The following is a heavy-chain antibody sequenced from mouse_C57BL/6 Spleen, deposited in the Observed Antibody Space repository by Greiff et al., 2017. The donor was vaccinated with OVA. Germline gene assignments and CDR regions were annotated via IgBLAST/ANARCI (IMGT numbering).Heavy chain of an antibody. CDR3: ARGLTTVVNWYFDV. V-gene: IGHV1-66*01. CDR1: GYSFTSYY. J-gene: IGHJ1*03. CDR2: IYPGSGNT. Sequence: VQLQQSGPELVKPGASVKISCKASGYSFTSYYIHWVKQRPGQGLEWIGWIYPGSGNTKYNEKFKGKATLTADTSSSTAYMQLSSLTSEDSAVHYCARGLTTVVNWYFDVWGTGTTVTVSS. D-gene: IGHD1-1*01.